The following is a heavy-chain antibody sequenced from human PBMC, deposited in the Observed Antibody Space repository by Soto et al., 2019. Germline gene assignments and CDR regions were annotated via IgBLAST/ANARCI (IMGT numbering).Heavy chain of an antibody. J-gene: IGHJ6*02. CDR1: GGTFSSYA. Sequence: GASVKVSCKASGGTFSSYAISWVRQAPGQGLEWMGGIIPIFGTANYAQKFQGRVTITADESTSTAYMELSSLRSEDTAVYYCARQIGSRGVYYYGMDVWGQGTTVTV. CDR2: IIPIFGTA. D-gene: IGHD2-15*01. CDR3: ARQIGSRGVYYYGMDV. V-gene: IGHV1-69*13.